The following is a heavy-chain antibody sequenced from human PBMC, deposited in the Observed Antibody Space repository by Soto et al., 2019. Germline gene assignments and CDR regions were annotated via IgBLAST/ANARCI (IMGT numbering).Heavy chain of an antibody. CDR2: TTGNSALT. V-gene: IGHV3-23*01. CDR3: AKNREYDYDAFDA. J-gene: IGHJ3*01. CDR1: GFTFSRNA. D-gene: IGHD3-16*01. Sequence: GGSLRLSCAGSGFTFSRNAMSWVRQAPGKGLEWVSGTTGNSALTYYADSVKGRFTISRDNSKKTLYLQMNTLSADDTAVYYCAKNREYDYDAFDAWGQGTVVTVSS.